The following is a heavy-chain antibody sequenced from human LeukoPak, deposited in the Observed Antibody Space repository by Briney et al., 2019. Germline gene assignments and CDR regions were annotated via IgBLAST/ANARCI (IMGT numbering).Heavy chain of an antibody. V-gene: IGHV4-59*01. CDR1: GGFISSYY. CDR2: IFYRGAT. CDR3: ARARDWSAGSWFDP. D-gene: IGHD3/OR15-3a*01. Sequence: SESLSLTCIVSGGFISSYYWNWIRQPPGKGLEWIGNIFYRGATNYNPSLKSRVTMSVDTSKNQFSLRLDSVTAVDTAMYYCARARDWSAGSWFDPWGQGILVTVSS. J-gene: IGHJ5*02.